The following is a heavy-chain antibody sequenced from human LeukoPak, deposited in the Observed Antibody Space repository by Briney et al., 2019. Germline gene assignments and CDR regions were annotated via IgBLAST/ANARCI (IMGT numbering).Heavy chain of an antibody. V-gene: IGHV1-18*01. Sequence: GASVKVSCKASGYTFTTYGLSWVRQAPGQGLEWMGWITAYNGDTNYAQKLQGRLTMTTDTSTSTAYMELRSLRSDDTAVYYCARDTIAARPGWFDPGGQGTLVTVSS. D-gene: IGHD6-6*01. J-gene: IGHJ5*02. CDR3: ARDTIAARPGWFDP. CDR1: GYTFTTYG. CDR2: ITAYNGDT.